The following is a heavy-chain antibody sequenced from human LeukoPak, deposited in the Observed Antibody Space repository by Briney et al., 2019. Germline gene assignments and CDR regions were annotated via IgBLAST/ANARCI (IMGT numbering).Heavy chain of an antibody. CDR1: GGSFSDDY. V-gene: IGHV4-59*01. J-gene: IGHJ6*03. Sequence: LSETLSLTCAIFGGSFSDDYCSWIRQPPGKGLEWIGYFYYSGNTYYNPSLKSRVTISVDTSKNQFSLKLSSVTAADTAVYYCARGNIAAAGTPLYYYYYMDVWGKGTTVTVSS. D-gene: IGHD6-13*01. CDR2: FYYSGNT. CDR3: ARGNIAAAGTPLYYYYYMDV.